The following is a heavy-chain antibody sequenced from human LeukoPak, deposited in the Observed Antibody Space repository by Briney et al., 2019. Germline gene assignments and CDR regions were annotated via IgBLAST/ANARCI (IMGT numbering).Heavy chain of an antibody. CDR1: GGSISDGGFY. Sequence: SETLSLTCTVSGGSISDGGFYWSWIRQHPEKGLEWIGYIYYSGSTYYNPTLESRVTMSVDTSMKQFSLKLKSVTAADTAVYYCARTCSGGSCYPFDYWGQGTLVTVSS. CDR2: IYYSGST. V-gene: IGHV4-31*03. D-gene: IGHD2-15*01. J-gene: IGHJ4*02. CDR3: ARTCSGGSCYPFDY.